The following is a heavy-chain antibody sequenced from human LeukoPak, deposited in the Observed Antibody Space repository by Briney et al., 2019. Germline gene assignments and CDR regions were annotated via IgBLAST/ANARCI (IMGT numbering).Heavy chain of an antibody. J-gene: IGHJ4*02. CDR2: IYSGGST. D-gene: IGHD3-10*01. V-gene: IGHV3-53*01. CDR3: ARAGSHWHYVY. CDR1: GFTVSSNY. Sequence: GGSLRLSCAASGFTVSSNYMSWVRQAPGKGLEWVSVIYSGGSTYYADSMKGRFTISRDNAKNSLSLQMNNLRVEDTAVYYCARAGSHWHYVYWGQGTVVTVSS.